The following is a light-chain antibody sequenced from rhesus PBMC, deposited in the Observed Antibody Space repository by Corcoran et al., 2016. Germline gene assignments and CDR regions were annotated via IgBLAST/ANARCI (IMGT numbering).Light chain of an antibody. CDR2: AAS. J-gene: IGKJ4*01. CDR1: QGIDRE. V-gene: IGKV1-94*01. CDR3: LQDYTTPLT. Sequence: DTQMTQSPSSLSASVGDRVTVTCRASQGIDRELSWYQQKPGKAPTLLIYAASILQTGVSSRFRGSGSWPDFTLTISSLPPEDVATYYCLQDYTTPLTFGGGTTVEIK.